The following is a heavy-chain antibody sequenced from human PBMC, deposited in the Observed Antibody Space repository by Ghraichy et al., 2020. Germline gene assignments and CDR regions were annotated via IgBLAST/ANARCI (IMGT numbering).Heavy chain of an antibody. Sequence: GGSLRLSCIATAHIFTTFTMFRLVYPLRLEQKWVSRSNGGGTSTNYADSVKGRFTISRDNAKNTLYLQMNSLRAEDTAVYYCAKVTGYNWFDYWGHGTLV. V-gene: IGHV3-74*01. CDR2: SNGGGTST. J-gene: IGHJ4*01. CDR1: AHIFTTFT. CDR3: AKVTGYNWFDY. D-gene: IGHD5-24*01.